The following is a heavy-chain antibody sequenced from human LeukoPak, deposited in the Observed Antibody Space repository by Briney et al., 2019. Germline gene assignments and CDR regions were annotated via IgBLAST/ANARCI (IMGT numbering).Heavy chain of an antibody. V-gene: IGHV3-74*01. J-gene: IGHJ4*02. D-gene: IGHD2-21*01. CDR1: GFTFSSYW. CDR2: INSDGRST. CDR3: VRDVWGDRDSYFDY. Sequence: SCKASGFTFSSYWMHWVRQAPGKGLVWVSRINSDGRSTSYADSAKGRFTISRDNAKNTLYLQMNSLRAEDTAVYYCVRDVWGDRDSYFDYWGQGTLVTVSS.